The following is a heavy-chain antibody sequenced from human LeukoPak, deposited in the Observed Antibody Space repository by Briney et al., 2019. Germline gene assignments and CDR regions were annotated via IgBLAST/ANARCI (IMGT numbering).Heavy chain of an antibody. J-gene: IGHJ5*02. CDR3: ARGSIELPFDP. D-gene: IGHD3-10*01. V-gene: IGHV4-34*01. CDR2: INHSGST. Sequence: SETLSLTCTVYGGSFSGYSWSWIRQPPGKGLEWIGKINHSGSTYYNSSLKSRITISVDTSKNQLSLKLTSVTAADTAVYYCARGSIELPFDPWGQGTLVIVSS. CDR1: GGSFSGYS.